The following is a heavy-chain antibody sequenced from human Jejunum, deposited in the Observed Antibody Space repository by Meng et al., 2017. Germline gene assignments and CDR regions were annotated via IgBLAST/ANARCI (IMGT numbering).Heavy chain of an antibody. CDR3: VYSNYRSDY. Sequence: QLQVQQWGAGLLKPSETLSLTCAVYGGSFSDYHWTLIRQPPGKGLEWIGEINHSGSTHYGPYLESRLSISADSSKNQLSLRLNSVTAADTAVYSCVYSNYRSDYWGQGTLVTVSS. CDR2: INHSGST. CDR1: GGSFSDYH. D-gene: IGHD4-11*01. J-gene: IGHJ4*02. V-gene: IGHV4-34*01.